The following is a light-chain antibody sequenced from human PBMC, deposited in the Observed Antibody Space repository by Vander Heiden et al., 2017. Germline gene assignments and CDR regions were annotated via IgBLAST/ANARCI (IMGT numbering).Light chain of an antibody. CDR1: SSNIAAGDD. CDR2: GTN. CDR3: QSFDSRLNRGV. Sequence: SVLTHPPSVPGPPAHRVTISCTGNSSNIAAGDDAHWYQQFPGTAPRLLIYGTNNRPSGVPDRFSGSHSGTSASLAITGLQAEDEADYDCQSFDSRLNRGVFGGGTKLTVL. V-gene: IGLV1-40*01. J-gene: IGLJ2*01.